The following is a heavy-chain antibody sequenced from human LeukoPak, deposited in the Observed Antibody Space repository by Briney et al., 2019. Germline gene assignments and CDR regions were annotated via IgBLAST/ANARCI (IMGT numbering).Heavy chain of an antibody. J-gene: IGHJ5*02. Sequence: SETLSLTCAVSGYSISSGFFWGWIRQPPGKGLEWIGSIYHSGSTYYNPSLKSRVTISVDTPKNQFSLQLRFVTAADTAVFYCARLLTGTNPNNWFDPWGQGTLVTVSS. V-gene: IGHV4-38-2*01. CDR2: IYHSGST. D-gene: IGHD1-7*01. CDR3: ARLLTGTNPNNWFDP. CDR1: GYSISSGFF.